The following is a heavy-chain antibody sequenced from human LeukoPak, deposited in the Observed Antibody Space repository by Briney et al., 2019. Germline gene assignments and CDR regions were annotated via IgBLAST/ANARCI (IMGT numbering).Heavy chain of an antibody. CDR2: INPNSGDT. D-gene: IGHD5-12*01. J-gene: IGHJ4*02. Sequence: ASVKVSCKASGYTFTGYYLHWVRQAPGQGLEWMGWINPNSGDTNYAQRFQGRVTMTRDTSISTAYMDLTSLRPDDTAVYYCATTRVTTTRLDYWGQGTLVTVSS. V-gene: IGHV1-2*02. CDR1: GYTFTGYY. CDR3: ATTRVTTTRLDY.